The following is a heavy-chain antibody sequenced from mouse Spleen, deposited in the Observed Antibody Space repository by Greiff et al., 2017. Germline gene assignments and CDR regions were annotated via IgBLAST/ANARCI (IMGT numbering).Heavy chain of an antibody. Sequence: VKLVESGAELARPGASVKLSCKASGYTFTSYGISWVKQRTGQGLEWIGEIYPRSGNTYYNEKFKGKATLTADKSSSTAYMELRSLTSEDSAVYFCAREGSTMVTTNYFDYWGQGTTLTVSS. CDR1: GYTFTSYG. CDR2: IYPRSGNT. D-gene: IGHD2-2*01. CDR3: AREGSTMVTTNYFDY. V-gene: IGHV1-81*01. J-gene: IGHJ2*01.